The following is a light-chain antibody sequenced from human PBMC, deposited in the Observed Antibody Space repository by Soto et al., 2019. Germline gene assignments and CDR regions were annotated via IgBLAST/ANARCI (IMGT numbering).Light chain of an antibody. CDR2: GNN. J-gene: IGLJ3*02. V-gene: IGLV1-40*01. CDR3: QSYDSSLSAWV. CDR1: SSNIGADYD. Sequence: QSVLTQPPSVXXXXXXXXXISCTGSSSNIGADYDVHWYHQLPGTAPKLLIYGNNNRPSGVPDRFSGSKSGTSASLAITGLQAEDEADYYCQSYDSSLSAWVFGGGTKLTVL.